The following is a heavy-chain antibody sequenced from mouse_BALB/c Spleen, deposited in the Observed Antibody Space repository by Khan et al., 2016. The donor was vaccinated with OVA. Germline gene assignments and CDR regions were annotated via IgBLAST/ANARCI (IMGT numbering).Heavy chain of an antibody. CDR3: ARAYYGYDGYYAMDY. V-gene: IGHV2-6-4*01. D-gene: IGHD2-14*01. Sequence: VKLLESGPGLVAPSQSLSITCTVSGFSLSRYNIHWVRQPPGKGLEWLGMIWGGGGTDYNSTLKIRLSISKDNSKSQVFLKMNRLQTDDTAMYYCARAYYGYDGYYAMDYWGQGTSVTVSS. J-gene: IGHJ4*01. CDR2: IWGGGGT. CDR1: GFSLSRYN.